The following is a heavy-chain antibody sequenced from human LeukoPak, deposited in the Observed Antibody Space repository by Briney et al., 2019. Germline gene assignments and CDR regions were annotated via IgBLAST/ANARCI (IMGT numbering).Heavy chain of an antibody. CDR1: GFTFDDYG. J-gene: IGHJ4*02. CDR3: ARGGGGSCY. CDR2: INWNGGST. D-gene: IGHD2-15*01. V-gene: IGHV3-20*04. Sequence: RPGGSLRLSCAASGFTFDDYGMSWIRQAPGKGLEWVSGINWNGGSTGYADSVKGRFTISRDNAESSLYLQMNSLRVEDTALYYCARGGGGSCYGGQGTLVIVSS.